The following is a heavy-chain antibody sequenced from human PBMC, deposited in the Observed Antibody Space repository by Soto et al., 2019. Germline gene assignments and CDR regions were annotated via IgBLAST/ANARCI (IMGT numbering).Heavy chain of an antibody. Sequence: GPTLLHPPQTRTLTCTFALFSLITSGVGVGWIRQPPGKALEWLALIYWNDDERYSPSLKSRLTITKDTSKNQVVLTMTNMDPVDTATYYCAHSPRGYSYGWVLGTGFDPWGQGTLVTVSS. J-gene: IGHJ5*02. CDR3: AHSPRGYSYGWVLGTGFDP. CDR2: IYWNDDE. D-gene: IGHD5-18*01. CDR1: LFSLITSGVG. V-gene: IGHV2-5*01.